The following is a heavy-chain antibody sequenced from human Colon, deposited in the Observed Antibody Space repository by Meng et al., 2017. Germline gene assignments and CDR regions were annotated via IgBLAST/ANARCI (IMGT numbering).Heavy chain of an antibody. CDR3: ARAHRWLEVDY. V-gene: IGHV1-18*01. CDR2: ISGSIGKT. Sequence: ASVKVSCKASGYTFNSYGISWVRQAPGQGLEWMGWISGSIGKTNYAQKFQGRVTMTTDTSTSTAYMGLRGLKSDDTAVYYRARAHRWLEVDYWGQGTLVTVSS. J-gene: IGHJ4*02. D-gene: IGHD6-19*01. CDR1: GYTFNSYG.